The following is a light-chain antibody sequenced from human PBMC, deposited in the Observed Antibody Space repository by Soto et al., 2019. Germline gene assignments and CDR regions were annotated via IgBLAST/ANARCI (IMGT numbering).Light chain of an antibody. CDR1: QSISSW. J-gene: IGKJ1*01. CDR2: DAS. CDR3: QQYNTYAT. Sequence: DRQMIQSRSTPSASVGDRVTITCRASQSISSWLAWYQQKPGQAPKLLIYDASSLESGVPSRFSGSGSGTEFTLTISSLQPDDFATYYCQQYNTYATFGQGTKVEI. V-gene: IGKV1-5*01.